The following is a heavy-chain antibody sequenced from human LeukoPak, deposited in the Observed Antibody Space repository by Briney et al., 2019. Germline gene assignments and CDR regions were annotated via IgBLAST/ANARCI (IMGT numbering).Heavy chain of an antibody. V-gene: IGHV3-21*04. CDR1: GFTFSSYS. Sequence: GGSLRLSCAASGFTFSSYSMNWVRQAPGKGLEWVSSISSSSSYIYYADSVKGRFTISRDNAKNSLYLQMNSLRAEDTAVYYCASGLNTVTVPFEYWGQGTLVTVSS. D-gene: IGHD4-17*01. CDR2: ISSSSSYI. CDR3: ASGLNTVTVPFEY. J-gene: IGHJ4*02.